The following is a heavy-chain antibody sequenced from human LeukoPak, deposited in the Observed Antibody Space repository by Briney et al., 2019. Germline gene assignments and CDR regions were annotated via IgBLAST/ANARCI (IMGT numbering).Heavy chain of an antibody. CDR3: ARAGSGQQQLEGYYYYMDV. D-gene: IGHD6-13*01. CDR2: INPNSGGT. CDR1: GYTFTITD. V-gene: IGHV1-2*02. Sequence: ASVKVSCKASGYTFTITDINWVRQAPGQGLEWMGWINPNSGGTNYAQKFQGRVTMTRDTSISTAYMELSRLRSDDTAVYYCARAGSGQQQLEGYYYYMDVWGKGTTVTISS. J-gene: IGHJ6*03.